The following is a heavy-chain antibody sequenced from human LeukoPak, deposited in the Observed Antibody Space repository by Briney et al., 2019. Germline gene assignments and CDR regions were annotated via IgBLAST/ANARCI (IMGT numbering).Heavy chain of an antibody. CDR2: ISFDGRDK. V-gene: IGHV3-30*04. CDR3: ARAYGGLIDY. J-gene: IGHJ4*02. D-gene: IGHD3-16*01. Sequence: GGTLRLSCEASGFTLNSYIMHWVRQAPGKGLEWVALISFDGRDKQYADSVKGRFTISKDNSKNTLYLQMNSLSGDDTSMYFCARAYGGLIDYWGQGTLVTVSS. CDR1: GFTLNSYI.